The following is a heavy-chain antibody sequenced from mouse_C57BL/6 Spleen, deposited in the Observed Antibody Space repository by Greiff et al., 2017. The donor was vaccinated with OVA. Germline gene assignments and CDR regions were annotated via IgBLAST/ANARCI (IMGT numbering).Heavy chain of an antibody. CDR1: GYTFTSYW. Sequence: VQLQQPGAELVKPGASVKMSCKASGYTFTSYWITWVKQRPGQGLEWIGDIYPGSGSTNYNEKFKSKATLTVDTSSSTAYMQLSSLTSEDSAVYYCARPYDGYPAWFAYWGQGTLVTVSA. J-gene: IGHJ3*01. V-gene: IGHV1-55*01. CDR3: ARPYDGYPAWFAY. CDR2: IYPGSGST. D-gene: IGHD2-3*01.